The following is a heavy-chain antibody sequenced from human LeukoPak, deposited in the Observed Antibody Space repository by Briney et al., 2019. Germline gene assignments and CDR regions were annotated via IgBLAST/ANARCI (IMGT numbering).Heavy chain of an antibody. J-gene: IGHJ4*02. CDR3: AKDSLGYCSSTSCSTFDY. V-gene: IGHV3-7*01. Sequence: GGSLRLSCAASGFTFSSYGMSWVRQAPGKGLEWVANIQQDGSEKYYMDSVKGRFTISRDNSKNTLYLQMNSLRAEDTAVYYCAKDSLGYCSSTSCSTFDYWGQGTLVTVSS. D-gene: IGHD2-2*01. CDR1: GFTFSSYG. CDR2: IQQDGSEK.